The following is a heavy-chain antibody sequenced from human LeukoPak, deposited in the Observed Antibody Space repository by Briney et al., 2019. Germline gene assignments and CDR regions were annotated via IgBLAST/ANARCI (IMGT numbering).Heavy chain of an antibody. V-gene: IGHV3-53*01. CDR3: ARETADLGRSLDS. Sequence: GGSLRLSCAASEFTVSSNYMSWVRQAPGKGLEWVSVIYSGGSTYYADSVKGRFTISRDNSKNTLYLQMNSLRAEDTAVYFCARETADLGRSLDSWGQGTLVTVSS. CDR1: EFTVSSNY. CDR2: IYSGGST. D-gene: IGHD1-26*01. J-gene: IGHJ4*02.